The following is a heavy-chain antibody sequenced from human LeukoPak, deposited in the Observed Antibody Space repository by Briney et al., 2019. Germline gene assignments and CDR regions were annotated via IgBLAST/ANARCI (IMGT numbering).Heavy chain of an antibody. D-gene: IGHD1-26*01. CDR1: GFTFSSYA. CDR2: ISGSGGST. Sequence: GGSLRLSCAASGFTFSSYAMSWVRQAPGKGLEWVSAISGSGGSTYYADSVKGRFTISRDNSKNTLYLQMNSLRAEDTAVYYCAKDMSYSHGDYYYGMDVWGQGTTVTVSS. V-gene: IGHV3-23*01. J-gene: IGHJ6*02. CDR3: AKDMSYSHGDYYYGMDV.